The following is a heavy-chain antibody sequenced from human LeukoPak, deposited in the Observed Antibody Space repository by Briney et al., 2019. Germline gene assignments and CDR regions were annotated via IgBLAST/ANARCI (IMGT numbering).Heavy chain of an antibody. CDR2: IYYSGST. D-gene: IGHD3-9*01. Sequence: SETLSLTCTVSGGSISSYYWSWIRQPPGKGLEWIGYIYYSGSTNYNPSLRSRVTISVDTSKNQFSLKLSSVTAADTAVYYCARHLRYFDWFGAFDIWGQGTMVTVSS. CDR3: ARHLRYFDWFGAFDI. J-gene: IGHJ3*02. V-gene: IGHV4-59*08. CDR1: GGSISSYY.